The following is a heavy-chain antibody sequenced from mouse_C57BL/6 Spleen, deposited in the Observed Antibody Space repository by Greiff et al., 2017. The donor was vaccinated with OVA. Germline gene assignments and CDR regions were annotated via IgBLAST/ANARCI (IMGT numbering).Heavy chain of an antibody. J-gene: IGHJ1*03. CDR1: GYSITSGYY. Sequence: EVQLQQSGPGLVKPSQSLSLTCSVTGYSITSGYYWNWIRQFPGNKLEWMGYISYDGSNNYNPSLKNRISITRDTSKNQFFLKLNSVTTEDTATYYCARARGLPSYFDVWGTGTTVTVSS. CDR2: ISYDGSN. D-gene: IGHD2-2*01. V-gene: IGHV3-6*01. CDR3: ARARGLPSYFDV.